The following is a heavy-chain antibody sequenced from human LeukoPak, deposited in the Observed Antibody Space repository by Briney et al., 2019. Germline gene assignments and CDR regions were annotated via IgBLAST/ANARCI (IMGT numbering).Heavy chain of an antibody. D-gene: IGHD3-22*01. Sequence: GASVKVSCKASGYTFTGYYMHWVRQAPGQGLEWMGWINPNSGGTNYAQKFQGRVTVTRDTSISTAYMELSRLTSDDTAVYYCARDPYYYNSSGYYLNNWFDPWGQGTRVTVSS. CDR2: INPNSGGT. CDR1: GYTFTGYY. V-gene: IGHV1-2*02. CDR3: ARDPYYYNSSGYYLNNWFDP. J-gene: IGHJ5*02.